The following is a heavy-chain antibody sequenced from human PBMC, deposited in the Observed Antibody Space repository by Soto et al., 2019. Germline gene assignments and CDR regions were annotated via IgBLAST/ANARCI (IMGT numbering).Heavy chain of an antibody. CDR2: IYWDDDK. V-gene: IGHV2-5*05. D-gene: IGHD5-12*01. CDR3: AHSRERGGYDY. Sequence: FGGLRISTRGVGVGWIRQPPGKALEWLALIYWDDDKRYGPSLKSRLTITKDTSKNQVVLTMTNMDPVDTATYYCAHSRERGGYDYWGQGTLVTVSS. J-gene: IGHJ4*02. CDR1: GLRISTRGVG.